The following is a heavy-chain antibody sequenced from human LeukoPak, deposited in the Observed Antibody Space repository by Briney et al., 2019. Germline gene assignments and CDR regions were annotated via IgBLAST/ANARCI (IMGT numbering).Heavy chain of an antibody. V-gene: IGHV4-34*01. CDR3: ARERASNNHDNWFDP. Sequence: PSETLSLTCAVYGASFNDYYWSWIRHSPTKGLEWIGEVNPSGSAKYNPSLRSRVTISAYKSKKQFFLRLSPVAAADSGVYYCARERASNNHDNWFDPWGQGTLVTVSS. CDR1: GASFNDYY. J-gene: IGHJ5*02. CDR2: VNPSGSA.